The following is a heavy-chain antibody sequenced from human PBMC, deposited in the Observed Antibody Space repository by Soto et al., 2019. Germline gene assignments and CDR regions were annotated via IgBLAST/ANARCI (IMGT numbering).Heavy chain of an antibody. V-gene: IGHV3-48*04. Sequence: GGSLRLSCAASGFTFSSYSMNWVRQAPGSGLEWVSYISSSSNSIYYADSVKGRFTISRDNAKNSLYLQMNSLRAEDTAVYYCAREPYYDFWSGYYSDYWGQGTLVTVSS. CDR2: ISSSSNSI. D-gene: IGHD3-3*01. CDR3: AREPYYDFWSGYYSDY. J-gene: IGHJ4*02. CDR1: GFTFSSYS.